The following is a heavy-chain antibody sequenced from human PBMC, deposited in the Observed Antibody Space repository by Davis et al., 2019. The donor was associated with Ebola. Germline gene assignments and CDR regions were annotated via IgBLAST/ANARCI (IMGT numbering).Heavy chain of an antibody. V-gene: IGHV3-30*07. CDR3: ARGITIFGVVIPTPYFDY. J-gene: IGHJ4*02. D-gene: IGHD3-3*01. Sequence: GRFTISRDNSKDTLYLQMNSLRDEDTAVYYCARGITIFGVVIPTPYFDYWGQGTLVTVSS.